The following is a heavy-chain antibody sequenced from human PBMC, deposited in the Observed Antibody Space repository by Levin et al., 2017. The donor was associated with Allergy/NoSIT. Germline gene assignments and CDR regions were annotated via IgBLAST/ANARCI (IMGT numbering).Heavy chain of an antibody. V-gene: IGHV5-51*01. Sequence: PGGSLRLSCKGSGSSFTSYWIGWVRQMPGKGLEWMGIIYPGDSDTRYSPSFQGQVTISADKSISTAYLQWSSLKASDTAMYYCARPVFVLTAYYFDYWGQGTLVTVSS. D-gene: IGHD1-14*01. J-gene: IGHJ4*02. CDR1: GSSFTSYW. CDR2: IYPGDSDT. CDR3: ARPVFVLTAYYFDY.